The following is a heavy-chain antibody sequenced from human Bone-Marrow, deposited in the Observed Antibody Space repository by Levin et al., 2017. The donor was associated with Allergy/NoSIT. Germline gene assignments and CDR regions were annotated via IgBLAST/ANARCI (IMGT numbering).Heavy chain of an antibody. Sequence: ASVKVSCKASGFPFINYGFSWMRQAPGQGLEWMGWIRVNNNYTNYAQKFQDRLTMTTDTSPSTANMELRSLRSNDTTLDYCVSDSHWIPNHWGPGTRVTDSS. CDR2: IRVNNNYT. CDR1: GFPFINYG. CDR3: VSDSHWIPNH. D-gene: IGHD1-1*01. J-gene: IGHJ5*02. V-gene: IGHV1-18*01.